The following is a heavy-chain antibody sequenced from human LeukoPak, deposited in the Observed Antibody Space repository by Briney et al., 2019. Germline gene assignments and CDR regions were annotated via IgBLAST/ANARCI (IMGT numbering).Heavy chain of an antibody. CDR2: INHSGST. D-gene: IGHD2-2*01. CDR1: GGSFSGYY. Sequence: SETPSLTCAVYGGSFSGYYWSWIRQPPGKGLEWIGEINHSGSTNYNPSLKSRVTISVDTSKNQFSLKLSSVTAADTAVYYCARTTPPLRRVVRHLRYFDYWGQGTLVTVSS. CDR3: ARTTPPLRRVVRHLRYFDY. V-gene: IGHV4-34*01. J-gene: IGHJ4*02.